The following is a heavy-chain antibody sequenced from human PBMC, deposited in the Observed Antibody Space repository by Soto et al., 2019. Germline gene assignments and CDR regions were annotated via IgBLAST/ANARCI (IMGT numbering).Heavy chain of an antibody. J-gene: IGHJ5*02. Sequence: QVQLVQSGAEVKKPGASVKVSCKASGHTFTSYDVNWVRQATGQGLEWMGWMNPNSGNSGYAQKVQGSVTMNRNTTISTAYMEMSSLRSEDTAGYYCARGPGDDDSSGSGWFDPWGQGSLVIVSS. CDR2: MNPNSGNS. V-gene: IGHV1-8*01. D-gene: IGHD3-22*01. CDR1: GHTFTSYD. CDR3: ARGPGDDDSSGSGWFDP.